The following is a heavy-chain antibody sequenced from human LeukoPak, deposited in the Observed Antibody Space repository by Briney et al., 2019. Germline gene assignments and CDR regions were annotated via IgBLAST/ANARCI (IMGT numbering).Heavy chain of an antibody. CDR3: ARDYSAAAAFRGGAFDI. V-gene: IGHV4-4*07. J-gene: IGHJ3*02. Sequence: SETLSLTCTVSGGSISSYYWSWIRQPAGKGLEWIGRIYTSGSTNYNPSLKSRVTISVDTSKNQFSLKLSSVTAADTAVYYCARDYSAAAAFRGGAFDIWGQGTMVTVSS. CDR2: IYTSGST. D-gene: IGHD6-13*01. CDR1: GGSISSYY.